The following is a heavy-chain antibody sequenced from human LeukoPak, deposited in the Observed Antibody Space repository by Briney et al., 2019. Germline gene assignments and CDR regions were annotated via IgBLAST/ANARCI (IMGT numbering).Heavy chain of an antibody. CDR1: GGSISSGGYY. Sequence: SQTLSLTCTVSGGSISSGGYYWSWIRQHPGKGLEWIGYIYYSGSTHYNPSLKSRVTISVDTSKNQFSLKLSSVTAADTAVYYCARGRSGWRSPAISSYYYYGTDVWGQGTTVTVSS. V-gene: IGHV4-31*03. D-gene: IGHD6-19*01. J-gene: IGHJ6*02. CDR3: ARGRSGWRSPAISSYYYYGTDV. CDR2: IYYSGST.